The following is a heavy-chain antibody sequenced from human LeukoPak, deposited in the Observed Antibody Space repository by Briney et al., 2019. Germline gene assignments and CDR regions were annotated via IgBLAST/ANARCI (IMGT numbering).Heavy chain of an antibody. CDR1: GYSISSGYY. Sequence: SETLSPTCTVSGYSISSGYYWGWIRQPPGKGLEWIGSILHSGSTYYNPSLKSRVTISVDTSKNQFSLKLSSVTAADTAVYYCARVEEAYCSSTSCYYWFDPWGQGTLVTVSS. CDR3: ARVEEAYCSSTSCYYWFDP. CDR2: ILHSGST. J-gene: IGHJ5*02. V-gene: IGHV4-38-2*02. D-gene: IGHD2-2*01.